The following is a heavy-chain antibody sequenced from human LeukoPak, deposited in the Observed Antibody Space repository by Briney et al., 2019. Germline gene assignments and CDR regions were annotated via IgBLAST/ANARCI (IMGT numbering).Heavy chain of an antibody. CDR3: ARLDIAARVDY. V-gene: IGHV4-39*01. J-gene: IGHJ4*02. CDR1: GGSISSSSYY. D-gene: IGHD6-6*01. CDR2: IYYSGST. Sequence: SETLSLTCTVSGGSISSSSYYWGWIRQPPGKGLEWIGSIYYSGSTYYNPSLKSRVTISVDTSKNQFSLKLSSVTAADTAVYYCARLDIAARVDYWGQGTLVTVSS.